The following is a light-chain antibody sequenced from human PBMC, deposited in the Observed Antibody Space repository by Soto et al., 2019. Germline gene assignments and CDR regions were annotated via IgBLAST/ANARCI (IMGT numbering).Light chain of an antibody. CDR2: ATS. V-gene: IGKV3-20*01. J-gene: IGKJ1*01. CDR3: QQYGGSSWT. Sequence: ELVLTQSPGTLSLSPGERATLSCRASQSVSSSYLAWYQQKPGQAPRLLIYATSTRATGVPDRFSGSGSGTAVTLTISSLEPEDFAVYYCQQYGGSSWTFGQGTKVEIK. CDR1: QSVSSSY.